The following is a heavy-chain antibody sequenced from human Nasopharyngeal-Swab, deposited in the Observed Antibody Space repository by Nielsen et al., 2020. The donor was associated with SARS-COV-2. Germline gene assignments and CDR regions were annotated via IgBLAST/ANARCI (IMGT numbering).Heavy chain of an antibody. V-gene: IGHV3-53*01. CDR2: IYRGGST. J-gene: IGHJ6*03. D-gene: IGHD4-23*01. Sequence: WIRQPPGKGLEWVSVIYRGGSTYYADSVKGRFTISRDNSKKTLYLQMNSLRAEDTAVYYCARSARYGGYHPSYYYYYMDVWGKGTTVTVSS. CDR3: ARSARYGGYHPSYYYYYMDV.